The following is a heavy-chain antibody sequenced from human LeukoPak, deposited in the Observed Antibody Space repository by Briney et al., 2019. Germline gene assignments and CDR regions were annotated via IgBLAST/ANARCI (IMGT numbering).Heavy chain of an antibody. D-gene: IGHD6-19*01. V-gene: IGHV3-7*01. J-gene: IGHJ3*02. Sequence: GGSLRLSCAASGFTFSSYWMSWVRQAPGKGLEWVANIKQDGSEKYYVDSVKGRFTTSRDNAKNSLYLQMNSLRAEDTAVYYCARAGSGWFPDAFDIWGQGTMVTVSS. CDR1: GFTFSSYW. CDR2: IKQDGSEK. CDR3: ARAGSGWFPDAFDI.